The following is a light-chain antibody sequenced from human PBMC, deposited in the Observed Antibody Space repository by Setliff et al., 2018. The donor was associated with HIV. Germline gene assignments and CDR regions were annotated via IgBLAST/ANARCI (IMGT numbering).Light chain of an antibody. CDR2: DVS. CDR3: CSYSSSSTLYV. J-gene: IGLJ1*01. V-gene: IGLV2-14*03. CDR1: NSDIGAYNY. Sequence: QSALAQPASASGSPGQSITISCTGTNSDIGAYNYVSWYQQYPGKAPKLMIYDVSNRPSGVSNRFSGSKSGNTASLTISGLQAEDEADYYCCSYSSSSTLYVVGTGTKV.